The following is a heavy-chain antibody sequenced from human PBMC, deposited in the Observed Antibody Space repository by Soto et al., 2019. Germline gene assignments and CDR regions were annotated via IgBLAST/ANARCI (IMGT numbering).Heavy chain of an antibody. V-gene: IGHV3-7*04. CDR2: SRPDTDDR. CDR3: AREDGKFAS. Sequence: VQLVESGGGLVQPGGSLRLSCTVSGFNFSRYWMNWVRQAPGKGLEWVANSRPDTDDRFHADSVRGRLSISRDNAKKAIFLQMNSQTVEDTAVYYCAREDGKFASWGQGIIVTVPS. D-gene: IGHD1-26*01. CDR1: GFNFSRYW. J-gene: IGHJ4*02.